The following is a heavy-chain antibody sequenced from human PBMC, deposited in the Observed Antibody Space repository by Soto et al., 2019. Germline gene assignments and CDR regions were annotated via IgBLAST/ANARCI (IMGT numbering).Heavy chain of an antibody. Sequence: PGGSLRLSCAASGFTFSSYAMSWVRQAPGKGLEWVSAISGSGGSTYYADSVKGRFTISRDNSKNTLYLRMNSLRAEDTAVYYCAKDRYPQGGCSSTGCYNWLDPWGQGTLVTVYS. J-gene: IGHJ5*02. V-gene: IGHV3-23*01. CDR3: AKDRYPQGGCSSTGCYNWLDP. CDR1: GFTFSSYA. CDR2: ISGSGGST. D-gene: IGHD2-2*01.